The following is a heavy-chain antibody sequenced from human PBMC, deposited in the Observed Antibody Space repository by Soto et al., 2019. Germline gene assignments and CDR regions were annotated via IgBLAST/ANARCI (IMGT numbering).Heavy chain of an antibody. V-gene: IGHV4-34*01. D-gene: IGHD3-3*01. CDR2: INHSGST. J-gene: IGHJ5*01. Sequence: PXETLSLPCAVYGGSFSGYYWSWIRQPPGKGLEWIGEINHSGSTNYNPSLKSRVTISVDTSKNQFSLKLSSVTDADTAVYYCARSRRVTIFGVAPKWFDSWGQGTLVTVSS. CDR3: ARSRRVTIFGVAPKWFDS. CDR1: GGSFSGYY.